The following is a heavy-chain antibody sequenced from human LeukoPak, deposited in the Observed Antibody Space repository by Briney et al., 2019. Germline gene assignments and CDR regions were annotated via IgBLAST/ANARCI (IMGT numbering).Heavy chain of an antibody. D-gene: IGHD2-2*01. CDR1: GFTFSSYA. V-gene: IGHV3-23*01. CDR2: ISGSGGST. CDR3: AKGGVYCSSTSCQEADAFDI. Sequence: GGSLRLSCAASGFTFSSYAMSWVRQAPGKGLEWVSAISGSGGSTYYADSVKGRFTISRDNSKNTLYLQMNSLRAEDTAVYYCAKGGVYCSSTSCQEADAFDIWGQGTMVTVSS. J-gene: IGHJ3*02.